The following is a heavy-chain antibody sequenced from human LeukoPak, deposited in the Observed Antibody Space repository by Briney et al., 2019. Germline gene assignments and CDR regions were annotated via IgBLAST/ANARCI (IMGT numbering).Heavy chain of an antibody. V-gene: IGHV4-31*03. CDR1: GDSISSGGYY. Sequence: SETLSLTCTVSGDSISSGGYYWSWIRQHPGKGLEWFGYTYYSGSTYYNPSLKSRVTISVDTSKNQFSLKVSSVTAADTAVYYCARVRGDGYNNYFDYWGQGTLVTVSS. D-gene: IGHD5-24*01. J-gene: IGHJ4*02. CDR2: TYYSGST. CDR3: ARVRGDGYNNYFDY.